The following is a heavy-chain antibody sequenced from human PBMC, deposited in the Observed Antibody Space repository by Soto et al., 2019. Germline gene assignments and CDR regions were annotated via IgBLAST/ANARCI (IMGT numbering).Heavy chain of an antibody. D-gene: IGHD1-26*01. CDR3: ARGVSAGVDY. CDR1: GYSFTSLD. CDR2: MEPSTGRT. V-gene: IGHV1-8*01. Sequence: GASVKVSCKASGYSFTSLDINWVRQTAGQGLEWMGWMEPSTGRTGYAQKFQGRVTMTRDTSINTAYMELTTLTSGDTAFYYCARGVSAGVDYWGQGTLVTVSS. J-gene: IGHJ4*02.